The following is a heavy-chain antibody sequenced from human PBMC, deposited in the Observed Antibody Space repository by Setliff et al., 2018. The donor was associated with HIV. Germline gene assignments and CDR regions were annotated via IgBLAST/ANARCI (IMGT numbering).Heavy chain of an antibody. V-gene: IGHV1-18*01. Sequence: ASVKVSCKASGYTFTSYGISRVRQAPGQGLEWMGWISAYNGNTNYAQKLQGRVTMTTDTSTSTAYMELRSLRSDDTAVYYCARGVVVVPAAMHFDYWGQGTLVTVSS. CDR1: GYTFTSYG. CDR3: ARGVVVVPAAMHFDY. J-gene: IGHJ4*02. CDR2: ISAYNGNT. D-gene: IGHD2-2*01.